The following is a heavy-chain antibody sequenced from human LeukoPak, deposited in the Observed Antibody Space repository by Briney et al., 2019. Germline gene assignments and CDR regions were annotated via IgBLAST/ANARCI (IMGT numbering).Heavy chain of an antibody. CDR1: GYTFTGYY. Sequence: GASVKDSCKASGYTFTGYYMHWVRQAPGQGLEWMGWINPNSGGTNYAQKFQGRVTMTRDTSISTAYMELSRLRSDDTAVYYCARDVTYYDFWSGYYMGYFDYWGQGTLVTVSS. V-gene: IGHV1-2*02. D-gene: IGHD3-3*01. CDR3: ARDVTYYDFWSGYYMGYFDY. CDR2: INPNSGGT. J-gene: IGHJ4*02.